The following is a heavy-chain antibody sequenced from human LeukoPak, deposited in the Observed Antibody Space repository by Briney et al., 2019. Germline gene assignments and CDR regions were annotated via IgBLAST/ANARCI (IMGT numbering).Heavy chain of an antibody. Sequence: PGGSLRLSCAASGFTFSSYSMNWVRQAPGKGLEWVSSISSSSSYIYYADSVKGRFTISRDNAKNSLYLQMNSLRAEDTAVYYCAREVAMATPYFDYWGQGTLVTVSS. V-gene: IGHV3-21*01. J-gene: IGHJ4*02. CDR1: GFTFSSYS. D-gene: IGHD5-18*01. CDR2: ISSSSSYI. CDR3: AREVAMATPYFDY.